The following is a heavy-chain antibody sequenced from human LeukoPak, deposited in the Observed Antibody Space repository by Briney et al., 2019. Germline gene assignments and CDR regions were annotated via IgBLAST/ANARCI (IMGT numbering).Heavy chain of an antibody. CDR3: ARGSMGGSGSYYRDYHYGMDV. D-gene: IGHD3-10*01. Sequence: SETLSLTCTVSGGSISTYYWTWIRQPAGKGLEWIGRILNGGSTNYNPSLKSRVTMSVDTSQNQFSLNLNSVTAADTAVYYCARGSMGGSGSYYRDYHYGMDVWGQGTTVTVSS. V-gene: IGHV4-4*07. CDR2: ILNGGST. J-gene: IGHJ6*02. CDR1: GGSISTYY.